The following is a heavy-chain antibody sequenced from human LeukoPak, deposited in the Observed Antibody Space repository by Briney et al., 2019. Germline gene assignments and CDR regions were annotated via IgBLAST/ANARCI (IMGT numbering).Heavy chain of an antibody. CDR1: GFTFGTYG. D-gene: IGHD7-27*01. CDR2: ITGSSTWT. Sequence: AGGSLRLSCEASGFTFGTYGMTWVRQAPGKGLEWASGITGSSTWTYYADSVRGRFTISRDNSKNTLHLQMNNLTADDTAIYYCARELVSLGTGYFDLWGRGTLVTVSS. CDR3: ARELVSLGTGYFDL. J-gene: IGHJ2*01. V-gene: IGHV3-23*01.